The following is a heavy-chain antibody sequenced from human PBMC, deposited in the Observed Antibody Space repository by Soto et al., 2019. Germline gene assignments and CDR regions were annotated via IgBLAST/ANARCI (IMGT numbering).Heavy chain of an antibody. CDR2: ILPVYNTT. V-gene: IGHV1-69*06. J-gene: IGHJ3*01. CDR3: ARMRGMLLGSFDV. CDR1: GGSFRNNA. Sequence: QEKLVQTGAEVKKPGSSVKVSCETSGGSFRNNAFSWVRQAPGQGLEWMGQILPVYNTTNYARKFQGRVTITADKSTTTIHMELNTVRSDDTALYYCARMRGMLLGSFDVWGQGTTVSVSS. D-gene: IGHD3-16*01.